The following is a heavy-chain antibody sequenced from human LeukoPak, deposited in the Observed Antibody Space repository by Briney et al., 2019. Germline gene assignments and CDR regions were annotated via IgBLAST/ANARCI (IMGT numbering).Heavy chain of an antibody. D-gene: IGHD1-7*01. CDR3: ARGKLRGDY. J-gene: IGHJ4*02. CDR2: INTNTGNP. V-gene: IGHV7-4-1*02. CDR1: GHTFTNYA. Sequence: ASVKVSCKASGHTFTNYALNWVRQAPGQGLEWMGWINTNTGNPTYAQGFTGRFVFSLDTSVSTAYLQISSLKAEDTAMYYCARGKLRGDYWGQGTLVTVSS.